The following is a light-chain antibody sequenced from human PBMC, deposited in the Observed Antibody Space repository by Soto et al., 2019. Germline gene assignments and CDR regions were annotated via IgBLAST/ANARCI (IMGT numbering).Light chain of an antibody. CDR3: QQRSNWPPIT. CDR2: AAS. J-gene: IGKJ5*01. Sequence: EIVLTQSPATLSLSPGERATLSCRASQSVSSYLAWYQQKPGQAPRLLIYAASNRATVIPARFSGSGSGTDFTLTISSLEPEDFAVYYCQQRSNWPPITFGQGTRLEIK. V-gene: IGKV3-11*01. CDR1: QSVSSY.